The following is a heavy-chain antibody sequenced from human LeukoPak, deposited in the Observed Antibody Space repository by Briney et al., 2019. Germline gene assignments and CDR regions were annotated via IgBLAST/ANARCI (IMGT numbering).Heavy chain of an antibody. V-gene: IGHV7-4-1*02. CDR1: GYTFTNFA. CDR3: ARATAGAFDY. Sequence: ASVKVSCKASGYTFTNFAMNWVRQAPGQGLECMGWINTNTGSPTYAQGFTGRFVFSLDISVSTAYLQITSLKAEDTAVYYCARATAGAFDYWGQGTLVTVSS. J-gene: IGHJ4*02. CDR2: INTNTGSP. D-gene: IGHD6-13*01.